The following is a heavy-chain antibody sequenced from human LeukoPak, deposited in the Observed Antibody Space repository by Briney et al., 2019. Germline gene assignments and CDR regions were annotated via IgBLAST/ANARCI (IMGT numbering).Heavy chain of an antibody. Sequence: SETLSLTCTVSGGSISSSSYYWGWIRQPPGKGLEWIGSIYYTGSTYYNPSLKSRVTISVDTSKNQFSLKLSSVTAADTAVYYCVRRLASYSGYDGTYFDYWGQGTLVTVSS. CDR1: GGSISSSSYY. J-gene: IGHJ4*02. CDR3: VRRLASYSGYDGTYFDY. V-gene: IGHV4-39*01. CDR2: IYYTGST. D-gene: IGHD5-12*01.